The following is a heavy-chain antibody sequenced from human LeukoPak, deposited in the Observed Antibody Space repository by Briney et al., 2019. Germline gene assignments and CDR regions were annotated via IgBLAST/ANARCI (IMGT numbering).Heavy chain of an antibody. CDR2: ISNSETSV. CDR1: GFIFSDYY. V-gene: IGHV3-11*01. Sequence: GGSLRLSCAASGFIFSDYYMTWVRQAPGKGLEWVSYISNSETSVDYADSVKGRFTISRDNAKNSLYLQMNSLRAEDTAVYYCAKDRYCSSTSCYDAFDIWGQGTMVTVSS. J-gene: IGHJ3*02. D-gene: IGHD2-2*01. CDR3: AKDRYCSSTSCYDAFDI.